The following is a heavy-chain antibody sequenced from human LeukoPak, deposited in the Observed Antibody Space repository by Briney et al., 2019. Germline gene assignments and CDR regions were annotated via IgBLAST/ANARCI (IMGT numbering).Heavy chain of an antibody. J-gene: IGHJ4*02. D-gene: IGHD3-22*01. Sequence: GGSLRLSCAASGFTFNNYGMHWVRQAPGKGLEWVAVIWYDGSNKYYADSVKGRFTISRDNSKNTLYLQMNSLRAEDTALYYCARGQEYYYDSSAYSKFDYWGLGTLVTASS. CDR1: GFTFNNYG. CDR2: IWYDGSNK. V-gene: IGHV3-33*01. CDR3: ARGQEYYYDSSAYSKFDY.